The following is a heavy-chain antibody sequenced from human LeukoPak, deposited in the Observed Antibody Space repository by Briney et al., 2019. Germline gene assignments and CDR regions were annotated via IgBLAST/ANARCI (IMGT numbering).Heavy chain of an antibody. CDR3: ARVGTDSSGYDLLDY. Sequence: PGGSLRLSCAASGFTLSSNYMSWVRQAPGKGLEWVSVIYSGGSTYYTDSAKSGFTISRHNSQKTLYLQMKSLRAEDAAVYYFARVGTDSSGYDLLDYWGQGTLVTVSS. V-gene: IGHV3-53*04. CDR2: IYSGGST. D-gene: IGHD3-22*01. J-gene: IGHJ4*02. CDR1: GFTLSSNY.